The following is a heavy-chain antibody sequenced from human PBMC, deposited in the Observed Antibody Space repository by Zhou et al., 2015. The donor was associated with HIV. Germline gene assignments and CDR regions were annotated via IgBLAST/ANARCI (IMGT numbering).Heavy chain of an antibody. CDR3: ATGIVVVPAAISYPFDY. Sequence: QVQLVQSGAEVKKPGSSVKVSCKASGGTFSSYTISWVRQAPGQGLEWMGRIIPILGTANYAQKFQGRVTITADESTSTAYMELSSLRSEDTAVYYCATGIVVVPAAISYPFDYWGQGTLVTVSS. D-gene: IGHD2-2*01. CDR1: GGTFSSYT. CDR2: IIPILGTA. J-gene: IGHJ4*02. V-gene: IGHV1-69*08.